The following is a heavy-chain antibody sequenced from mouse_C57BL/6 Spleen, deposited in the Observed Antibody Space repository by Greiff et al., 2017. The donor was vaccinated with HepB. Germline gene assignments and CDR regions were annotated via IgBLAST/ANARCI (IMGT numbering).Heavy chain of an antibody. CDR3: TLGPFFAY. V-gene: IGHV14-4*01. CDR1: GFNIKDDY. Sequence: EVQLQQSGAELVRPGASVKLSCTASGFNIKDDYMHWVKQRPEQGLEWIGWIDSENGDTEYASKFQGKATITADTSSNTAYLQLSSLTAEDTAVYYCTLGPFFAYWGQGTLVTVSA. J-gene: IGHJ3*01. CDR2: IDSENGDT.